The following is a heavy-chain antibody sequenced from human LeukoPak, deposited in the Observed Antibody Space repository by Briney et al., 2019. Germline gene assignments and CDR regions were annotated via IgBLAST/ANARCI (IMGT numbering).Heavy chain of an antibody. CDR1: GFTVSDNY. V-gene: IGHV3-74*01. J-gene: IGHJ5*02. D-gene: IGHD6-19*01. CDR2: ISSDGSGI. CDR3: ARQSFDP. Sequence: GGSLRLSCAASGFTVSDNYMNWVRQAPGKGLVWVTRISSDGSGISYADSVKGRFTISRDNAKNTLYLQMNSLRADDTAVYYCARQSFDPWGQGTLVTVSS.